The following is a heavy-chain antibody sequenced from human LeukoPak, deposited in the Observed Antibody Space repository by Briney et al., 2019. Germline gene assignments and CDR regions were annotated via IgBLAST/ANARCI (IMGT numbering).Heavy chain of an antibody. CDR2: ISGSGGST. D-gene: IGHD5-18*01. J-gene: IGHJ4*02. V-gene: IGHV3-23*01. Sequence: GGSLRLSCSASGFTFSSYAMSWVRQAPGKGLEWVSAISGSGGSTYYADSVKGRFTISRDNSKNTLYLQMNSLRAEDTAVYYCAKLWIQLWLGGGYFDYWGQGTLVTVSS. CDR1: GFTFSSYA. CDR3: AKLWIQLWLGGGYFDY.